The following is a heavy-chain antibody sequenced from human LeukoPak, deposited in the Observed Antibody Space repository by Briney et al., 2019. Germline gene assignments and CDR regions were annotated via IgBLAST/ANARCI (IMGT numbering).Heavy chain of an antibody. CDR2: IKSKTDGGTT. CDR3: TTAHCSSTSCQF. J-gene: IGHJ4*02. V-gene: IGHV3-15*07. CDR1: GFTFSDYA. Sequence: GGSLRLSCVASGFTFSDYAMNWVRQAPGKGLEWVGRIKSKTDGGTTDYAAPVKGRFTISRDDSKNTLYMQMNSLKTEDAAVYYCTTAHCSSTSCQFWGQGTLVTVSS. D-gene: IGHD2-2*01.